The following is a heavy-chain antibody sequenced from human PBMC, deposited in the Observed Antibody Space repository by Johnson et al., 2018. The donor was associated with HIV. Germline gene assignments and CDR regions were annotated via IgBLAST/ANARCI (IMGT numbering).Heavy chain of an antibody. J-gene: IGHJ3*02. CDR1: GFTFSTYW. Sequence: VKLVESGGGLVQHGGSLRLSCAASGFTFSTYWMNWVRQAPGKGLEWVANIKQDGSEKHYVDSVKGRFTIPRDNAKNSLFLQMNSLRAEDTAVYYCARDFYHNFWTGYSRNNAFDIWGQGTMVTVSS. CDR3: ARDFYHNFWTGYSRNNAFDI. D-gene: IGHD3/OR15-3a*01. V-gene: IGHV3-7*01. CDR2: IKQDGSEK.